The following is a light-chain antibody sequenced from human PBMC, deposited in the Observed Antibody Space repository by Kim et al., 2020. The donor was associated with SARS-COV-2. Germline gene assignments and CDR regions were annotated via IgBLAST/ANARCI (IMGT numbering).Light chain of an antibody. Sequence: QSITISGTGTSSDVGAYNYVSWYQQRPGKAPKLMIYDVSNRPSGVSNRFSGSKSGNTASLTISGLQAEDEADYYCNSYTSSSTRWVFGGGTQLTVL. CDR3: NSYTSSSTRWV. CDR1: SSDVGAYNY. J-gene: IGLJ3*02. CDR2: DVS. V-gene: IGLV2-14*03.